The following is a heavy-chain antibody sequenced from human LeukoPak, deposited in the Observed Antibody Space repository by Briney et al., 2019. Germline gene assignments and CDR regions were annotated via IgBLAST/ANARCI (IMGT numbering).Heavy chain of an antibody. CDR3: ARDPREDYNFDY. J-gene: IGHJ4*02. D-gene: IGHD4/OR15-4a*01. V-gene: IGHV1-2*06. CDR2: INPNSGGT. CDR1: GYTFTSYD. Sequence: ASVKVSCKASGYTFTSYDINWVRQATGQGLEWMGRINPNSGGTNYAQKFQGRVTMTRDTSISTAYMELSRLRSDDTAVYYCARDPREDYNFDYWGQGTLVTVSS.